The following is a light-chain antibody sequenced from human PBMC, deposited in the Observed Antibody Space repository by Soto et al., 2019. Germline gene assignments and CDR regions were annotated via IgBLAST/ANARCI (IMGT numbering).Light chain of an antibody. CDR2: GAS. V-gene: IGKV3-20*01. CDR1: QSVSSNY. CDR3: QQYGTSPWT. Sequence: EIVLTQSPGTLSLSPGERATLSCRASQSVSSNYLAWYQQKPGQAPRRLIYGASSRATGTPDRVSGSGSGTDFTLTISRLKPEDFAVYYCQQYGTSPWTFGQGTKVEIK. J-gene: IGKJ1*01.